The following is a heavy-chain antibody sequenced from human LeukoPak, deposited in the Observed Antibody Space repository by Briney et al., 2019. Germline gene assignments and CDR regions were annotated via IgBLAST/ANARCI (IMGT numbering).Heavy chain of an antibody. CDR2: INPNSGGT. CDR3: GRVRYCSSTSCRLGRAFDI. V-gene: IGHV1-2*02. D-gene: IGHD2-2*01. J-gene: IGHJ3*02. Sequence: ASVTVSCMASGYTFTGYYMHWVRQPPGQGLEWMGWINPNSGGTNYAQKFQGRVTMTRDTSISTAYMELSRLRSDDTAVYYCGRVRYCSSTSCRLGRAFDIWGQGTMVTVSS. CDR1: GYTFTGYY.